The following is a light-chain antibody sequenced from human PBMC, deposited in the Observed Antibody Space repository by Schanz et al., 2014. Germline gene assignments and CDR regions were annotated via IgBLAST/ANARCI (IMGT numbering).Light chain of an antibody. Sequence: EIALTQSPGTLPLSPGERATLSCRASQSGSDSFLAWYQQKPGQGPRLLIYGTSTRATGIPDRFSGSGSGTDFTLAISRLEPEDFAVFYCQQFGKLPWTFGQGTKVEIK. CDR1: QSGSDSF. CDR2: GTS. CDR3: QQFGKLPWT. J-gene: IGKJ1*01. V-gene: IGKV3-20*01.